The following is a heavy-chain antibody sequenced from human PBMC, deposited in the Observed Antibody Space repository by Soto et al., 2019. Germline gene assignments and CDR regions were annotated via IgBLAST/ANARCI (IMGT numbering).Heavy chain of an antibody. D-gene: IGHD3-10*01. CDR3: AKELIRSSITMVYDY. CDR2: ISGSGGST. J-gene: IGHJ4*02. Sequence: GGSLSLSCAASGFTFSSYAMSWVRQAPGKGLEWVSAISGSGGSTYYADSVKGRFTISRDNSKNTLYLQMNSLRAEDTAVYYCAKELIRSSITMVYDYWGQGTLVTVSS. V-gene: IGHV3-23*01. CDR1: GFTFSSYA.